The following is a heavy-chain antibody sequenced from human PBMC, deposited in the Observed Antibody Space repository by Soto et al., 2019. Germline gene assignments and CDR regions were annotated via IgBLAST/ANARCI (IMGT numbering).Heavy chain of an antibody. D-gene: IGHD3-22*01. CDR2: IYWNDDK. Sequence: SGTTLVNPTHTLTLTCSFSGFSLSSTGVGVGWIRQPPGKALEWVALIYWNDDKRYSPSLKSRLTITKDTSKNQVILTVTNTDPVDKATYYCAHRPGDSGYFDYWGQGALVTVSS. J-gene: IGHJ4*02. CDR1: GFSLSSTGVG. V-gene: IGHV2-5*01. CDR3: AHRPGDSGYFDY.